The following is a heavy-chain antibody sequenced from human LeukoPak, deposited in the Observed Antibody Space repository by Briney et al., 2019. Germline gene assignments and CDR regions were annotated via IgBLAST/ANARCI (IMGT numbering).Heavy chain of an antibody. CDR1: GFTFSTHA. J-gene: IGHJ6*02. CDR2: ITINGGST. V-gene: IGHV3-64*01. CDR3: ARAIYGDYASTDYYYYYGLDV. D-gene: IGHD4-17*01. Sequence: PGGSLRLSCVASGFTFSTHAMHWVRQAPGKGLEYVSGITINGGSTYYLNSVKGRFTVSRDNSINTLFLQMGSLRAEDMAVYYCARAIYGDYASTDYYYYYGLDVWGQGTTVTVSS.